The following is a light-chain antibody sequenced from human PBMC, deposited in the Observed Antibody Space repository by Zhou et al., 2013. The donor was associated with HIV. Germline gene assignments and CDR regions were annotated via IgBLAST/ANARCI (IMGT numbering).Light chain of an antibody. CDR1: QSVNSNY. Sequence: EIVLTQSPGTLSLSPGEGATLSCRASQSVNSNYLAWYQQKPGQAPRLLIYAASRRATGIPDRFSGSGSGTDFTLTISRLEPEDFAVYYCQQYGSSRFTFGPGTKVDIK. CDR2: AAS. J-gene: IGKJ3*01. CDR3: QQYGSSRFT. V-gene: IGKV3-20*01.